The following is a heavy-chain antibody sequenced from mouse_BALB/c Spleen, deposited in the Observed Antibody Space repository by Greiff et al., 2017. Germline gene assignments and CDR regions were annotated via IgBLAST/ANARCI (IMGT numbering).Heavy chain of an antibody. V-gene: IGHV14-3*02. D-gene: IGHD1-1*01. J-gene: IGHJ2*01. CDR1: GFHIKDTY. Sequence: VQLQQSGAELVKPGASVKLSCTASGFHIKDTYMHWVKQRPEQGLEWIGRIDPANGNTKYDPKFQGKATITADTSSNTAYLQLSSLTSEDTAVYYCATPYYGSSYAYFDYWGQGTTLTVSS. CDR3: ATPYYGSSYAYFDY. CDR2: IDPANGNT.